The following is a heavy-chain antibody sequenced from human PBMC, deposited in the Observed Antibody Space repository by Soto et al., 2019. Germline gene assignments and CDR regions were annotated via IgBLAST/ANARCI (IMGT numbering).Heavy chain of an antibody. Sequence: GGSLRLSCAASGFTFSSYSMNWVRQAPGKGLEWVSSISSSSSYIYYADSVKGRFTISRDNAKNSLYLQMNSLRAEDTAVYYCARSFPKSPAYSSTWYSEYSQHGGQGTRVTVSS. J-gene: IGHJ1*01. CDR2: ISSSSSYI. V-gene: IGHV3-21*01. CDR1: GFTFSSYS. CDR3: ARSFPKSPAYSSTWYSEYSQH. D-gene: IGHD6-13*01.